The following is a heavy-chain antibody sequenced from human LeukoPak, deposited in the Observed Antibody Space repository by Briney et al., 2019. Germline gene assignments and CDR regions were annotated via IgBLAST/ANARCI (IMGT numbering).Heavy chain of an antibody. D-gene: IGHD5-12*01. Sequence: GGSLRLSCAASGFIFSDYWMTWVRQAPGKGLEWLTNINEDGSVKHYVDSVKGRFTISRDNAKRSLYLQMNSLRGEDTAVYYCARGPSGYHNTGGQGTLVTVSS. CDR1: GFIFSDYW. V-gene: IGHV3-7*01. CDR3: ARGPSGYHNT. CDR2: INEDGSVK. J-gene: IGHJ4*02.